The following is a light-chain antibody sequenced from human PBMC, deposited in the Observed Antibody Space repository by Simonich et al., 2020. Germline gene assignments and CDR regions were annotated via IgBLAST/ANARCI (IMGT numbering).Light chain of an antibody. CDR1: QSISSY. CDR2: AAS. CDR3: QQYYSTPYT. Sequence: DIQMTQSPSSLSASVGDRVTITCRASQSISSYLNWYQQKPGKAPKLLIYAASSLQSGVPSSLSGSGSGTEFTLTISRLQPEDVAVYYCQQYYSTPYTFGRGTKLEIK. J-gene: IGKJ2*01. V-gene: IGKV1-39*01.